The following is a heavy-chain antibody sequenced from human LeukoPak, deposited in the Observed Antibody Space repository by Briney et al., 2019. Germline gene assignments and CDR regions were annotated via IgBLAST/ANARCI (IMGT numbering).Heavy chain of an antibody. CDR3: ARRDCDTIKCRGSNWFDP. D-gene: IGHD3-22*01. V-gene: IGHV3-9*01. J-gene: IGHJ5*02. CDR1: GFTFDDYA. Sequence: GGSLRLSCTASGFTFDDYAMHWVRQAPGKGLEWVSGISSKSDRIGYADPAKGRFTISRDNAKNSLYLQMNSLRAEDTAVYYCARRDCDTIKCRGSNWFDPWGQGTLVSVSS. CDR2: ISSKSDRI.